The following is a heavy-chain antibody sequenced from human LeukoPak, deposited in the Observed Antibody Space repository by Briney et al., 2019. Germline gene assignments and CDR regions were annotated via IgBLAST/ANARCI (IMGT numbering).Heavy chain of an antibody. D-gene: IGHD6-13*01. CDR1: GFTFSNYA. CDR3: ARGWYDDF. Sequence: GGSLRLSCAASGFTFSNYAMHWVCQAPGKGLEYVSAISDNGGNTYYADSVKGRVIISRDNSRNTLYLQMGSLRPEDTAVYYCARGWYDDFWGQGTLVTVSS. J-gene: IGHJ4*02. CDR2: ISDNGGNT. V-gene: IGHV3-64*02.